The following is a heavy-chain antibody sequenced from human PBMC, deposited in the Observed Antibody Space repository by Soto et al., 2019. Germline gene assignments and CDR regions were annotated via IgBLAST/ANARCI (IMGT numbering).Heavy chain of an antibody. D-gene: IGHD6-6*01. J-gene: IGHJ6*02. Sequence: QVQLVQSGAEVKKPGSSVKVSCKASGGTFTTYAISWVRQAPGQGLEWMGGIIPIFGTANYAQKFQGRVTINADESTSNAYMELSSLRSEDTAVYYCARDLIAARRRVFYYYGMDVWGQGTTVTVSS. CDR2: IIPIFGTA. CDR1: GGTFTTYA. CDR3: ARDLIAARRRVFYYYGMDV. V-gene: IGHV1-69*01.